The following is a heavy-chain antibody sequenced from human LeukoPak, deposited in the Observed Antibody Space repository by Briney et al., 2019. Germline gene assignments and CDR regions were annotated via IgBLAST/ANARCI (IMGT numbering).Heavy chain of an antibody. CDR2: IRRDGSAI. J-gene: IGHJ3*02. D-gene: IGHD2-21*01. CDR1: GFMFSQYW. Sequence: GGSLRLSCAASGFMFSQYWMTWVRQAPGKGLEWVANIRRDGSAIHYVDSVKGRFTISRDNARNSPYLQMDSLRAEDTAVYYCARDFNPSCGDNCYLDAFDIWGQGTMVTVSS. CDR3: ARDFNPSCGDNCYLDAFDI. V-gene: IGHV3-7*01.